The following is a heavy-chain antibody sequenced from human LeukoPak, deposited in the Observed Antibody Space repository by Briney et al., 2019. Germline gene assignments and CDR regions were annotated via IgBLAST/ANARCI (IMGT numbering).Heavy chain of an antibody. D-gene: IGHD3-10*01. CDR3: ERGHGSGSYSRRLYYYYYYMDV. CDR2: IIPIFGTA. J-gene: IGHJ6*03. CDR1: GCTFSSYA. Sequence: ASVKVSCKASGCTFSSYAISWVRQAPGQGLEWMGGIIPIFGTANYAQKFQGRVTITADESTSTAYMELSSLRSEDTAVYYCERGHGSGSYSRRLYYYYYYMDVWGKGTTVTISS. V-gene: IGHV1-69*13.